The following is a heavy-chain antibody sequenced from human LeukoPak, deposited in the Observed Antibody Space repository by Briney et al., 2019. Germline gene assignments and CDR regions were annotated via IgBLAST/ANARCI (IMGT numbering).Heavy chain of an antibody. J-gene: IGHJ5*02. CDR3: ARVRDGDYGYIGFDP. D-gene: IGHD4-17*01. V-gene: IGHV4-31*03. CDR2: IYYSGRT. Sequence: SETLSLTCTVSGGSFSSGGYYWSWIRQHPGEGLERIGYIYYSGRTYYNPSLKSRVTISVDTSKNQFSLKLSSVTAADTAVYHCARVRDGDYGYIGFDPWGQGTLVTVSS. CDR1: GGSFSSGGYY.